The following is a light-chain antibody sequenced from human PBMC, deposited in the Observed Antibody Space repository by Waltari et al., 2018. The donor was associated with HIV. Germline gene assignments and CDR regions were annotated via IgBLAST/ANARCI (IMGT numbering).Light chain of an antibody. Sequence: EIVMTQSPATLSVSPGERATLSCRASQSVSKNLAWYQQKPGQAPRLLIYGASTRATGIPARFSGSGSWTEFTLTISTLHSEDSAVYYCQQYDNWPPCTFGQGTKVEIK. CDR2: GAS. J-gene: IGKJ1*01. CDR1: QSVSKN. CDR3: QQYDNWPPCT. V-gene: IGKV3-15*01.